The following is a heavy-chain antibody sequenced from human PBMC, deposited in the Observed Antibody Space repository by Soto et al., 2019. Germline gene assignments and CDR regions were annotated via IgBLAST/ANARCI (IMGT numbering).Heavy chain of an antibody. CDR1: GFTFSTYA. D-gene: IGHD2-15*01. Sequence: EVQLLDSGGGLVQPGGSLRLSCAASGFTFSTYAMSWVCQAPGKGLEWVSSISGSGGNTYYADSVKGRFTISRDNSKTTLYLQMNSLRAEDTAVYYCAKDQEVVAAVSHLDYWGQGTLVTVSS. CDR2: ISGSGGNT. CDR3: AKDQEVVAAVSHLDY. J-gene: IGHJ4*02. V-gene: IGHV3-23*01.